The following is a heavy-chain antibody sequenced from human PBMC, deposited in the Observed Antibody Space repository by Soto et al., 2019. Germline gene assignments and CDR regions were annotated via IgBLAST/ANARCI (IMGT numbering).Heavy chain of an antibody. CDR1: GFSLSTSGVG. V-gene: IGHV2-5*02. Sequence: QITLKESGPTLVKPTQTLTLTCTFSGFSLSTSGVGVGWIRQPPGKALEWLALIYWDDDKRYSPSLKSRLTIPKDTTNNQVVLTMTNMDPGDTATYYGAHRREIYSGFDYWGQGTLVTVFS. CDR3: AHRREIYSGFDY. J-gene: IGHJ4*02. D-gene: IGHD5-12*01. CDR2: IYWDDDK.